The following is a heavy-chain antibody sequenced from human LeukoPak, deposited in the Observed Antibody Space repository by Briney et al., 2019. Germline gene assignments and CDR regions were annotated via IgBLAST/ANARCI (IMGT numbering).Heavy chain of an antibody. V-gene: IGHV3-48*04. Sequence: PGGSLRLSCAASGFTFSSYSMNWVRQAPGKGLEWVSYISSSSSTIYYADSVKGRFTISRDNAKNSLYLQMNSLRAEDTAVYYCASNPPTTMIVVVTPPDYWGQGTLVTVSS. CDR1: GFTFSSYS. D-gene: IGHD3-22*01. J-gene: IGHJ4*02. CDR3: ASNPPTTMIVVVTPPDY. CDR2: ISSSSSTI.